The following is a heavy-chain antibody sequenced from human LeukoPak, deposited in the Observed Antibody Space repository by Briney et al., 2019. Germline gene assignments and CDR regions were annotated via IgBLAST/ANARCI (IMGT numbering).Heavy chain of an antibody. V-gene: IGHV4-34*01. CDR1: GGSFSGYY. D-gene: IGHD3-9*01. CDR3: ARAAYYDILTGPYFDY. J-gene: IGHJ4*02. CDR2: MNHSGSA. Sequence: SETLSLTCAVYGGSFSGYYWTWIRQPPGKGLEWIGEMNHSGSANYNPSLKSRVTISVDTSKNHFSLTLSSVTAADTAVYYCARAAYYDILTGPYFDYWGQGTLVTVSS.